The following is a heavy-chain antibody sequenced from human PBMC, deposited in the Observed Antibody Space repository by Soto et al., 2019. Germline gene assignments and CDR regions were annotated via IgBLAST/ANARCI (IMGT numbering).Heavy chain of an antibody. D-gene: IGHD1-26*01. CDR2: MEPSSGKT. CDR3: ARGVTAGVDY. CDR1: GYSFTSLD. V-gene: IGHV1-8*01. J-gene: IGHJ4*02. Sequence: GASVKVSCKASGYSFTSLDINWVRQTAGQGLEWMGWMEPSSGKTGYAQKFHDRVTMTSDTSINTACMELTTLTSDDTAFYYCARGVTAGVDYWGQGTLVTVSS.